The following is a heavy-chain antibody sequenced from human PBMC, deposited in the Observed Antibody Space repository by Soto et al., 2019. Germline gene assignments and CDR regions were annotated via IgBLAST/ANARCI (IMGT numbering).Heavy chain of an antibody. D-gene: IGHD5-18*01. V-gene: IGHV3-66*04. CDR2: IYSGGSA. Sequence: EVQLVESGGGLVQPGGSLRLSCAASGFTVSSNYMSWVRQAPGKGLEWVSVIYSGGSAYYADSVKGRFTISRDNSKNTLYLQMNSPRAEDTAVYYCARHGYSYGGGYFDYWGQGTLDTVSS. J-gene: IGHJ4*02. CDR1: GFTVSSNY. CDR3: ARHGYSYGGGYFDY.